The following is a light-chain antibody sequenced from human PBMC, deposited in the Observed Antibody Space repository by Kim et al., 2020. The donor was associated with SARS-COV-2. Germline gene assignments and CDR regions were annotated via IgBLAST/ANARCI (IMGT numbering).Light chain of an antibody. J-gene: IGKJ2*01. CDR1: QSIGRS. CDR2: YAS. V-gene: IGKV6-21*02. CDR3: HQSSSLPYT. Sequence: SVSTKENVTITCRASQSIGRSLHWYQQKPDKSPKLLIKYASQSISGVPSRFSGSGSGTDFTLTINSLEAEDAATYYCHQSSSLPYTFGQGTKLEI.